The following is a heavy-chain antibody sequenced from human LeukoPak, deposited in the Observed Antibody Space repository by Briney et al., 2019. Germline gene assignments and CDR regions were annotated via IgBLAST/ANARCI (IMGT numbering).Heavy chain of an antibody. CDR2: ISGSGGST. V-gene: IGHV3-23*01. D-gene: IGHD6-19*01. J-gene: IGHJ3*01. CDR3: ARDGGNAVAGLARD. Sequence: HPGGSLRLSCAASGFTFSSYAMSWVRQAPGKGLEWVSAISGSGGSTYYADSVKGRFTISRDNSKNTLYLQMNSLRAEDTAVYYCARDGGNAVAGLARDWGQGTMVTVSS. CDR1: GFTFSSYA.